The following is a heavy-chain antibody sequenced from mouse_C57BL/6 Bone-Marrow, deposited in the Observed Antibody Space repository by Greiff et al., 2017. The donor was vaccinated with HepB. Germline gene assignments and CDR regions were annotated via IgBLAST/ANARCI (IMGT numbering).Heavy chain of an antibody. V-gene: IGHV1-81*01. D-gene: IGHD1-1*01. CDR3: ARVATVVEVY. Sequence: VKLQESGAELARPGASVKLSCKASGYTFTSYGISWVKQRTGQGLEWIGEIYPRSGKTYYNEKFKGKATLTADKSSSTAYMELRSLTSEDSAVYFCARVATVVEVYWGQGTTLTVSS. CDR1: GYTFTSYG. CDR2: IYPRSGKT. J-gene: IGHJ2*01.